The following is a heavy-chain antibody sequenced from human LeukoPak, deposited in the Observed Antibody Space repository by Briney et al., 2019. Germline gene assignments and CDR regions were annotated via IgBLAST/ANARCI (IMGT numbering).Heavy chain of an antibody. V-gene: IGHV4-31*11. J-gene: IGHJ3*02. CDR2: IYYSGST. D-gene: IGHD2-2*03. CDR3: ARVDRDAFDI. Sequence: SETLSLTCAVYGGSFSGYYWSWIRQHPGKGLEWIGYIYYSGSTYYNPSLKSRVTISVDTSKNQFSLKLSSVTAADTAVYYCARVDRDAFDIWGQGTMVTVSS. CDR1: GGSFSGYY.